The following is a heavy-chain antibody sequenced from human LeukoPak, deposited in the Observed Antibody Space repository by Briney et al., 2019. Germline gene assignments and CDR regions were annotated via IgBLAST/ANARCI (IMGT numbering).Heavy chain of an antibody. CDR3: ARGAIAAPGLGWFDP. CDR2: IYHSGST. J-gene: IGHJ5*02. Sequence: PSETLSLTCAVSGYSISSGYYWGWIRQPPGKGLEWIGSIYHSGSTYCNPSLKSRVTISVDTSKNQFSLRLSSVTAADTAVYYCARGAIAAPGLGWFDPWGQGTLVTVSS. D-gene: IGHD6-13*01. V-gene: IGHV4-38-2*01. CDR1: GYSISSGYY.